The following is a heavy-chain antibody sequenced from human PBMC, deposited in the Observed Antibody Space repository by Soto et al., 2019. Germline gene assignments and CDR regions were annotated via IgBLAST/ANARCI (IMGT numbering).Heavy chain of an antibody. CDR2: ISYDGSNK. V-gene: IGHV3-30-3*01. Sequence: GGALRLYCAASGVIFSGYAMHWVRQAPGKGLEWVALISYDGSNKYYADSVKGRFTISRDSSKNAMYLQMNSLRAEDTAVFYCARGSGGYSYYGVDVWGQGTTVTVSS. D-gene: IGHD3-16*01. CDR1: GVIFSGYA. CDR3: ARGSGGYSYYGVDV. J-gene: IGHJ6*02.